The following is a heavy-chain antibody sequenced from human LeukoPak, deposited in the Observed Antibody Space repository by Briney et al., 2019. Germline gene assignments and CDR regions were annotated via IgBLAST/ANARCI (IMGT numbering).Heavy chain of an antibody. J-gene: IGHJ5*02. CDR3: ARVLAADDGLYNWFDP. CDR2: MNPNSGNT. D-gene: IGHD6-13*01. V-gene: IGHV1-8*01. Sequence: ASVKVSCKAFGYTFTSYDINWVRQATGQGLEWMGWMNPNSGNTGYAQKFQGRVTMTRNTSISTAYMELSSLRSEDTAVYYCARVLAADDGLYNWFDPWGQGTLVTVSS. CDR1: GYTFTSYD.